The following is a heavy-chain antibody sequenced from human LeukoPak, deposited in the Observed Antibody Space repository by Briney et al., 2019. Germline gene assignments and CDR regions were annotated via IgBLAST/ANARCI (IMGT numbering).Heavy chain of an antibody. V-gene: IGHV4-34*01. CDR3: ARQGSCSNTNCNRWFDP. J-gene: IGHJ5*02. CDR2: INHSGST. Sequence: KPSETLSLTCAVYGGSFSGYYWSWIRQPPGKGLEWIGEINHSGSTNYNPSLKSRVTISVDTSKNQFSLKVSSVTAADTALYYCARQGSCSNTNCNRWFDPWGQGTLVTVSS. CDR1: GGSFSGYY. D-gene: IGHD2-2*01.